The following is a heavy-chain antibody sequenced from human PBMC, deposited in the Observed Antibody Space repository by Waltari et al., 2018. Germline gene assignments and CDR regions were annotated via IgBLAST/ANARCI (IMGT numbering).Heavy chain of an antibody. CDR1: GGSFSGYY. CDR2: INHSGST. J-gene: IGHJ6*03. V-gene: IGHV4-34*01. CDR3: ARIVVPAALQQGVDYYYYMDV. D-gene: IGHD2-2*01. Sequence: QVQLQQWGAGLLKPSETLSLTCAVYGGSFSGYYWSWIRQPPGKGLEWIGEINHSGSTNYNPSLKSRVTISVDTSKNQFSLKLSSVTAADMAVYYCARIVVPAALQQGVDYYYYMDVWGKGTTVTVSS.